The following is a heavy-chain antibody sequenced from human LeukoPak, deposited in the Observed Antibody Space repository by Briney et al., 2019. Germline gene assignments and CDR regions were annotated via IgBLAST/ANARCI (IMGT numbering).Heavy chain of an antibody. Sequence: SETLSLTCTVSGGSISSSSYYWGWIGQPPGKGLEWIGSIYYSGSTYYNPSLKSRVTISVDTSKNQFSLKLSSVTAADTAVYYCARVRVAPYYYYYYYMDVWGKGTTVTVSS. D-gene: IGHD2-21*01. J-gene: IGHJ6*03. CDR3: ARVRVAPYYYYYYYMDV. CDR1: GGSISSSSYY. CDR2: IYYSGST. V-gene: IGHV4-39*07.